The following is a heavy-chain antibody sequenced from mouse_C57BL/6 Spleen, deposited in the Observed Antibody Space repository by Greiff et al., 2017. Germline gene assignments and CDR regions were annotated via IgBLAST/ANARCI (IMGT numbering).Heavy chain of an antibody. J-gene: IGHJ4*01. Sequence: QVQLQQPGAELVKPGASVKMSCKASGYTFTSYWITWVKQRPGQGLEWIGDIYPGSGSTNYNEKFKSKATLTVDKSSSTAYMQLLSMTSEDSAVYYYSRITTVVYYCAMDYWGQGTSVTVSS. CDR1: GYTFTSYW. CDR3: SRITTVVYYCAMDY. CDR2: IYPGSGST. V-gene: IGHV1-55*01. D-gene: IGHD1-1*01.